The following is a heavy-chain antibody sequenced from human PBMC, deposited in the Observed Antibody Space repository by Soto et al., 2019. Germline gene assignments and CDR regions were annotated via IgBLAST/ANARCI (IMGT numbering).Heavy chain of an antibody. CDR3: ASKWELLTDWFDP. J-gene: IGHJ5*02. D-gene: IGHD1-26*01. V-gene: IGHV3-48*03. CDR1: GFTFSNYE. CDR2: LSTSGSTM. Sequence: PGGSLRLSCTASGFTFSNYEMTWVRQAPGKGLEWVSYLSTSGSTMYYADSVKGRFTISRDNSKNTLYLQMNSLRAEDTAVYYCASKWELLTDWFDPWGQGTLVTVSS.